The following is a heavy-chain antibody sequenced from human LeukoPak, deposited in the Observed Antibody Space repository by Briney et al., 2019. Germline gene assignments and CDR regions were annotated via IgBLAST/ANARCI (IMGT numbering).Heavy chain of an antibody. CDR2: INPNSGGT. V-gene: IGHV1-2*02. D-gene: IGHD6-25*01. CDR3: ARDLARLIGY. CDR1: GYTFTGYY. Sequence: ASVKVSCKASGYTFTGYYMHWVRQAPGQGLEWMGWINPNSGGTNYAQKFQGRVTMTRDTSISTVYMELSRLRSDDTAVYYCARDLARLIGYWGQGTLVTVSS. J-gene: IGHJ4*02.